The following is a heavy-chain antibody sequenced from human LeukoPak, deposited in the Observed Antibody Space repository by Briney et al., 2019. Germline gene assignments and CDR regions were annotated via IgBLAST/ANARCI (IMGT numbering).Heavy chain of an antibody. CDR2: ISGSGGST. Sequence: PGGSLRLSCAASGFTFSSYAMSWVRQAPGKGLEWVSAISGSGGSTYYADSVKGRFTISRDNSKNTLYLQMNSLRAEDTAVYYCAKDLDSSGWYTFHYFDYWGQGTLVTVSS. J-gene: IGHJ4*02. V-gene: IGHV3-23*01. CDR3: AKDLDSSGWYTFHYFDY. D-gene: IGHD6-19*01. CDR1: GFTFSSYA.